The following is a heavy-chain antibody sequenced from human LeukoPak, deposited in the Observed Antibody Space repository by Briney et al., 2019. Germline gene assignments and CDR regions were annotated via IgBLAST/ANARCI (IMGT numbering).Heavy chain of an antibody. CDR2: INPNSGGT. CDR1: GYTFNGYY. V-gene: IGHV1-2*02. D-gene: IGHD1-26*01. Sequence: ASVKVSCKASGYTFNGYYMHWVRQAPGQGLEWMGWINPNSGGTNYAQKFQGRVTMTRDTSISTAYMELSRLRSDDTAVYYCARAPRALVGALFAYWGQGTLVTVSS. CDR3: ARAPRALVGALFAY. J-gene: IGHJ4*02.